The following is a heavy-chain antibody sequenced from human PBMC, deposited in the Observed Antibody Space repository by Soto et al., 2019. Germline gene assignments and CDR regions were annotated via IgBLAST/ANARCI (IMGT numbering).Heavy chain of an antibody. V-gene: IGHV1-18*01. CDR1: GYTFISYG. Sequence: QVQLVQSGAEVKKPGASVKVSCKASGYTFISYGISWVRQAPGQGLEWMGWINAFNGNTNYAQKLQGRVAMTRDTSTSTAYMELRSLRSDDTAVYYCARDPVAGTYFDYWGQGTLVTVSS. CDR3: ARDPVAGTYFDY. D-gene: IGHD6-19*01. CDR2: INAFNGNT. J-gene: IGHJ4*02.